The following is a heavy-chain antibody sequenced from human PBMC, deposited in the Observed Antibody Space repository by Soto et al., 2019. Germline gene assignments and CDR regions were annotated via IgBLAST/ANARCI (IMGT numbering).Heavy chain of an antibody. Sequence: SETLSLTCTVSGGPISSSSYYWGWIRQPPGKGLEWIGSIYYSGSTYYNPSLKSRVTISVDTSKNQFSLKLSSVTAADTAVYYCARLSTWGYDYIWGSYRGDFEYWGQGTLVTVSS. CDR2: IYYSGST. CDR3: ARLSTWGYDYIWGSYRGDFEY. CDR1: GGPISSSSYY. V-gene: IGHV4-39*01. D-gene: IGHD3-16*02. J-gene: IGHJ4*02.